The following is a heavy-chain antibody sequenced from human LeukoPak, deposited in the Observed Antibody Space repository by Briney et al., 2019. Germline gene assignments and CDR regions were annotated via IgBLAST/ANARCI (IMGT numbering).Heavy chain of an antibody. V-gene: IGHV3-30*04. CDR3: ARTQGHCSGGSCYYVY. D-gene: IGHD2-15*01. Sequence: GSLRLSCAASGFTFSSYAMHWVRQAPGKGLEWVAVISYDGSNKYYADSVKGRFTISRDNSKNTLYLQMNSLRAEDTAVYYCARTQGHCSGGSCYYVYWGQGTLVTVSS. CDR1: GFTFSSYA. CDR2: ISYDGSNK. J-gene: IGHJ4*02.